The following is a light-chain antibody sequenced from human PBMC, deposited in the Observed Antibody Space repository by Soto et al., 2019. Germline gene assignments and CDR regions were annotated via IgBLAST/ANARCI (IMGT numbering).Light chain of an antibody. CDR1: SSDVGGYNY. CDR3: SSYTSSSTLYV. Sequence: QSALTQPASVSGSPGQSITISCIGTSSDVGGYNYVSWYQQHPGKAPKLMIYEVSNRPSGVSNRCSGSKSGNTASLTISGLQSEDEADYYGSSYTSSSTLYVFGTGTKVTVL. V-gene: IGLV2-14*01. J-gene: IGLJ1*01. CDR2: EVS.